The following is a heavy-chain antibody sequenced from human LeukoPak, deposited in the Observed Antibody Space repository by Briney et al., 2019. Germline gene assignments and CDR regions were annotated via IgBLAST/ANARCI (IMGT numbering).Heavy chain of an antibody. D-gene: IGHD1-26*01. CDR1: GGTFSSYA. V-gene: IGHV1-69*04. CDR2: IIPILGIA. Sequence: SVKVSCKASGGTFSSYAISWVRQAPGQGLEWMGRIIPILGIANYAQKFQGRVTITADKSTSTAYMELSSLRSEDTAVYYCARDPAGELLFDYWGQGTLVTVSS. J-gene: IGHJ4*02. CDR3: ARDPAGELLFDY.